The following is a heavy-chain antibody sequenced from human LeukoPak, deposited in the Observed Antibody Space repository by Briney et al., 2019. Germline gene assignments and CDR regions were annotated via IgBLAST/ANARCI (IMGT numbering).Heavy chain of an antibody. J-gene: IGHJ5*01. CDR3: AKTYDLLTGYPVFDS. CDR2: IHIGGTT. Sequence: PSETLSLTCTVSGGSINNRNHYWGWIRQPPGKGLEWIGSIHIGGTTYQNPSLKSRLTISVDTSKNQFSLKVTSVTAADTAVYYCAKTYDLLTGYPVFDSWGEGTLVTVSS. D-gene: IGHD3-9*01. CDR1: GGSINNRNHY. V-gene: IGHV4-39*01.